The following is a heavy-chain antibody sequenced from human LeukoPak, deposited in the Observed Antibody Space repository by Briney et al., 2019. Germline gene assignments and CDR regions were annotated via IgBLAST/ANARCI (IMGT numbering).Heavy chain of an antibody. V-gene: IGHV4-34*01. J-gene: IGHJ6*03. CDR2: INDSGST. CDR1: GGSFSGYY. CDR3: ARVKDPGGYYYYYYMDV. Sequence: SETLSLTCAVYGGSFSGYYWRWIRQPPGKGLEWIGEINDSGSTKYNPSLKSRVTISIDTSKNQFSLKVTSVTAADTAVYYCARVKDPGGYYYYYYMDVWGKGTTVTVSS. D-gene: IGHD3-16*01.